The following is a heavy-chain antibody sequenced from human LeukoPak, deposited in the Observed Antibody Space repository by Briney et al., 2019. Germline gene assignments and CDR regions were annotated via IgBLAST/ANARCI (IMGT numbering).Heavy chain of an antibody. D-gene: IGHD3-22*01. Sequence: GGFLRLSCAASGFTFDDYAMHWVRQAPGKGLEWVSLIRWDGGSTHYADSVKGRFIISRDNSKNSLYLQMNSLRPEDTALYYCALNSTGYYYDYWGQGTLVTVSS. CDR3: ALNSTGYYYDY. V-gene: IGHV3-43D*04. J-gene: IGHJ4*02. CDR1: GFTFDDYA. CDR2: IRWDGGST.